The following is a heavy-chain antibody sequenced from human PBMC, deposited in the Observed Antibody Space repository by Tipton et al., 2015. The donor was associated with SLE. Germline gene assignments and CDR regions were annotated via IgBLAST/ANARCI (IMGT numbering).Heavy chain of an antibody. CDR3: AKPQGNIDY. CDR2: IKEDGSEK. V-gene: IGHV3-7*01. Sequence: GSLRLSCAASGFTFSTYSMIWVRQAPGKGLEWVANIKEDGSEKYYVDSVKGRFTISRDNAKNSLYLQMNSLRAEDTAVYYCAKPQGNIDYWGQGTLVTVSS. CDR1: GFTFSTYS. D-gene: IGHD4-23*01. J-gene: IGHJ4*02.